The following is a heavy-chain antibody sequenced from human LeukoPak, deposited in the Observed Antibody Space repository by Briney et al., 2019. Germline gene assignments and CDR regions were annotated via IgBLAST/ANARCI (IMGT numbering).Heavy chain of an antibody. CDR2: IYTSGST. D-gene: IGHD3-3*01. CDR1: GGSLSSGSYY. J-gene: IGHJ4*02. V-gene: IGHV4-61*02. CDR3: ARGGYDCWSGYGPVDY. Sequence: SETLSLTCTVSGGSLSSGSYYWSWIRQPAGKGLEWIGRIYTSGSTNYNPSLKSRVTISVDTSKNQFSLKLSSVTAADTAVYYCARGGYDCWSGYGPVDYWGQGTLVTVSS.